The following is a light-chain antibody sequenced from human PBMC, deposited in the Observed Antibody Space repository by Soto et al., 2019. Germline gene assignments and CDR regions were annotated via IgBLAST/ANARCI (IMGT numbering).Light chain of an antibody. CDR3: AAWDDSLSGSSV. CDR2: RNN. Sequence: QSVLTQPPSASGTPGQRVTISCSGSSSNIGSNYVYWYQQLPGTAPKLLIYRNNQRPSGVPDRFSGSKSGTSASLAISGLRSGDEADYYCAAWDDSLSGSSVFGIGTKVPVL. J-gene: IGLJ1*01. CDR1: SSNIGSNY. V-gene: IGLV1-47*01.